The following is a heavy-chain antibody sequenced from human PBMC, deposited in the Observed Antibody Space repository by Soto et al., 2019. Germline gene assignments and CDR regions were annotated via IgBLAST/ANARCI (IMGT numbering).Heavy chain of an antibody. Sequence: QVQLVQSGAEVEKPGASVKVSCTASGYTFTSYTIHWVRQAPGQKLEWMGRINAGNGNTKYSQKFQGRVTITRDTSASTANMEVSSLRSEDTAVYYCARATAYESSGYYNYWGQGTLVTVSS. CDR1: GYTFTSYT. V-gene: IGHV1-3*01. J-gene: IGHJ4*02. CDR3: ARATAYESSGYYNY. D-gene: IGHD3-22*01. CDR2: INAGNGNT.